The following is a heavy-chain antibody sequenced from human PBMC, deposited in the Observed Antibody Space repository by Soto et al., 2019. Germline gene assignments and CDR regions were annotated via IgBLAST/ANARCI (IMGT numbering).Heavy chain of an antibody. J-gene: IGHJ3*02. D-gene: IGHD2-2*01. CDR1: GYTFTGYY. V-gene: IGHV1-2*02. Sequence: ASVKVSCKASGYTFTGYYMHWVRQAPGQGLEWMGWINPNSGGTNYAQKFQGRVTMTRDTSISTAYMELSRLRSDDTAVYYCAREGDCSSTSCYGRAFDIWGQGTMVTVSS. CDR3: AREGDCSSTSCYGRAFDI. CDR2: INPNSGGT.